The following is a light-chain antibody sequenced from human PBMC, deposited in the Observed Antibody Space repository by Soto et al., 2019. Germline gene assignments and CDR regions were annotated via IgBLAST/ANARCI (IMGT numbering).Light chain of an antibody. Sequence: DIQMTQSPSSVPASVGERVNISCRASQGIDNWLAWYQQKTGKATKILIYVASNLQSGVPSRFSGSGSGTDFTLTISSMKPDDFATYYCKHYNSYSETVGQGTKVDIK. CDR1: QGIDNW. J-gene: IGKJ1*01. CDR2: VAS. V-gene: IGKV1D-16*01. CDR3: KHYNSYSET.